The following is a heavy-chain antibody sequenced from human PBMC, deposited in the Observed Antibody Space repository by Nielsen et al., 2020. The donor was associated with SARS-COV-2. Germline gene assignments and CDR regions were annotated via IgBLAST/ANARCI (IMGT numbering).Heavy chain of an antibody. CDR2: IYYSGST. V-gene: IGHV4-39*07. CDR3: ARDSDIVLMVYVPAGLFDY. Sequence: WIRQPPGKGLEWIGSIYYSGSTYYNPSLKSRVTISVDTSKNQFSLKLSSVTAADTVVYYCARDSDIVLMVYVPAGLFDYWGQGTLVTVSS. J-gene: IGHJ4*02. D-gene: IGHD2-8*01.